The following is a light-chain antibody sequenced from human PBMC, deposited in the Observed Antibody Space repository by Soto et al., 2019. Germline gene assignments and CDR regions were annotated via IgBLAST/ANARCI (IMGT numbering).Light chain of an antibody. V-gene: IGLV2-8*01. CDR2: EVV. J-gene: IGLJ1*01. Sequence: QSALTQPPSASGSPGQSVTISCTGTKNDIGVYDFVSWYQHHPVKAPRLIIYEVVQRPSGVPDRFSGSKSGNTAYLPVSGLQAADEADYFCKSYAGSNTYVFGSGTKLTVL. CDR1: KNDIGVYDF. CDR3: KSYAGSNTYV.